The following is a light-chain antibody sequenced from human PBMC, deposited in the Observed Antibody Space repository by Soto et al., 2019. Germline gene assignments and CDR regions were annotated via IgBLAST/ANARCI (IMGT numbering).Light chain of an antibody. J-gene: IGKJ1*01. CDR1: QSVRSN. CDR2: GAS. CDR3: QQYNDWPPNT. V-gene: IGKV3-15*01. Sequence: EIVMPQSTATLSVSPGERATLTCRASQSVRSNLAWYQQKPGQAPRLLIHGASTRATGIPPRFSSNGSGTEFTLTISSLQSEDFAIYDGQQYNDWPPNTFGQGTKVDIK.